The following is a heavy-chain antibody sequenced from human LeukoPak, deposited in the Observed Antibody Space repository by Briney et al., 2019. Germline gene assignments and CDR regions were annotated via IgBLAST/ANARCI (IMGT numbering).Heavy chain of an antibody. V-gene: IGHV3-48*04. D-gene: IGHD6-19*01. J-gene: IGHJ4*02. CDR1: GFTFSNYG. Sequence: PGGSLRLSCVASGFTFSNYGMYWVRQAPGKGLEWLSYISSSSSTIYYADSVRGRFTISRDNAKNSLYLQINSLRADDTAVYYCARDHTVGQWPTHFDYWGQGPLVTVSS. CDR3: ARDHTVGQWPTHFDY. CDR2: ISSSSSTI.